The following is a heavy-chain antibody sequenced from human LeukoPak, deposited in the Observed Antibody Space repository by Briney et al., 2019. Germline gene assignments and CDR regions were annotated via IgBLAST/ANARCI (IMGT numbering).Heavy chain of an antibody. Sequence: GGSLSLSCAASGFTFSNYGMQWVRRPPGKGLEWGAVISYDGSNKYYADSVKGRFTISRDNSKNTLHMQMNSQRAEDTAVYYCAKDGTSVATAGSHFDYWGQGTLVTVSS. CDR3: AKDGTSVATAGSHFDY. CDR2: ISYDGSNK. V-gene: IGHV3-30*18. D-gene: IGHD6-13*01. J-gene: IGHJ4*02. CDR1: GFTFSNYG.